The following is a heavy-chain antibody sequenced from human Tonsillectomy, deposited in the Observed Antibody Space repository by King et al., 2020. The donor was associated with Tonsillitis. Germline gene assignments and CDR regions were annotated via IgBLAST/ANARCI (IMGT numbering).Heavy chain of an antibody. CDR1: GGSFSGYY. CDR3: ARGDPWIQLWSVGYYFDY. J-gene: IGHJ4*02. V-gene: IGHV4-34*01. D-gene: IGHD5-18*01. Sequence: VQLQQWGAGLLKPSETLSLTCAVYGGSFSGYYWSWIRQPPGKGLEWIGEINHSGSTNYNPSLKSRVTISVDTSKNQFSLKLSSVTAADTAVYYCARGDPWIQLWSVGYYFDYWGQGTLVTVSS. CDR2: INHSGST.